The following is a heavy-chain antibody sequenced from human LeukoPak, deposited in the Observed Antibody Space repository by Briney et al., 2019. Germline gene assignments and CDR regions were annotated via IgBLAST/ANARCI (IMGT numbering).Heavy chain of an antibody. CDR1: GFTFNNYA. D-gene: IGHD3-22*01. J-gene: IGHJ4*02. V-gene: IGHV3-23*01. Sequence: GGSLRLSCAASGFTFNNYAMSWVRQAPGKGLEWVSAISGSGASTYYGDSVKGRFTISRDISKNTLYLQMNSLGVEDTAVYYCAKDPYYYDSSDYYPAYHFDYWGPGTLVTVSS. CDR2: ISGSGAST. CDR3: AKDPYYYDSSDYYPAYHFDY.